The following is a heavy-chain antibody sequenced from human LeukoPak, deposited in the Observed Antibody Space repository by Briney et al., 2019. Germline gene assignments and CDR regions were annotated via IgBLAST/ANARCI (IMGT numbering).Heavy chain of an antibody. CDR3: ARDPSKGYCSGGSCYFDY. CDR2: ISSSSSYI. Sequence: PGGSLRLSCAASGFTFSSYSMNWVRQAPGKGLEWVSSISSSSSYIYYTDSVKGRFTISRDNAKNSLYLQMNSLRAEDTAVYYCARDPSKGYCSGGSCYFDYWGQGTLVTVSS. CDR1: GFTFSSYS. V-gene: IGHV3-21*01. D-gene: IGHD2-15*01. J-gene: IGHJ4*02.